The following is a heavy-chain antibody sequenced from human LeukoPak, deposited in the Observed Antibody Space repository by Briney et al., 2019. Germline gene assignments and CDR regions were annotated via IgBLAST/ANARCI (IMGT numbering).Heavy chain of an antibody. V-gene: IGHV3-30-3*01. CDR3: ARDSFYDSSGYSLGY. D-gene: IGHD3-22*01. CDR1: GFTFRSYA. J-gene: IGHJ4*02. Sequence: GGSLRLSCAASGFTFRSYAMHWVRQAPGKGLEWVAVISYDGGNKYYADSVKGRFTISRDNSKNTLYLQMNSLRAEDTAVYYCARDSFYDSSGYSLGYWGQGTLVTVSS. CDR2: ISYDGGNK.